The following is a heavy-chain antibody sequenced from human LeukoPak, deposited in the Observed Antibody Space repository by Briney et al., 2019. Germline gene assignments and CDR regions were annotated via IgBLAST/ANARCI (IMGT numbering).Heavy chain of an antibody. D-gene: IGHD2-21*02. CDR1: GFIFTDYY. Sequence: ASVTVSCKASGFIFTDYYMHWVRQAPGQGLEWMGWINPHSGDTHYAQKFQGRVTMTRDTSISTAYMELSRLRSDDTADYYCARERNVEVTSIGTLGYWGQGTLVSVSS. V-gene: IGHV1-2*02. CDR2: INPHSGDT. CDR3: ARERNVEVTSIGTLGY. J-gene: IGHJ4*02.